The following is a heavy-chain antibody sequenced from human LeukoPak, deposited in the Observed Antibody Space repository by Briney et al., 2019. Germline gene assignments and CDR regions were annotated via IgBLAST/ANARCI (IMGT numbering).Heavy chain of an antibody. V-gene: IGHV3-30*02. CDR1: GFTFSNYG. J-gene: IGHJ4*02. D-gene: IGHD6-13*01. CDR3: AKDSGYTSSWYFGDY. Sequence: PXGSLRLSCVASGFTFSNYGMHWVRQAPGRGLEWVAFIRYDGSNKYYVDSVKGRFTISKDNSKNTLYLQMNSLRAEDTAVYYCAKDSGYTSSWYFGDYWGQGTLVTVSS. CDR2: IRYDGSNK.